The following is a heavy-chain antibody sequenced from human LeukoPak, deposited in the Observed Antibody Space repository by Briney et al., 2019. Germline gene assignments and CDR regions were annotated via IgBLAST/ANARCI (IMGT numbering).Heavy chain of an antibody. CDR3: PRQVYDILTGYSLVVFDY. CDR2: IYPGDSDT. V-gene: IGHV5-51*01. CDR1: GYRFTSYW. J-gene: IGHJ4*02. D-gene: IGHD3-9*01. Sequence: GESLQISCKGSGYRFTSYWIGWVRPMPGKGLEWMGIIYPGDSDTRYSPSFQGQVTISADKSLSTAYLQWSSLKASDTAMYYCPRQVYDILTGYSLVVFDYWGQGTLVTVSS.